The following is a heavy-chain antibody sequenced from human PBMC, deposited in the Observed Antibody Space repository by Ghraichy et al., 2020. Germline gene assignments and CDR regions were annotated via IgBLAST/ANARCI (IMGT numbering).Heavy chain of an antibody. CDR1: GDSVSNRKFY. J-gene: IGHJ1*01. D-gene: IGHD6-13*01. V-gene: IGHV4-39*02. Sequence: TLSLTCSVSGDSVSNRKFYWAWIHQAPGKGLEWIGSTSYRGATYYNPSLESRVVVSVDTSKNTFSLKMNYVTATDTAVYYCARRLAAAGGGNEYFQDWGQGALVIVSS. CDR3: ARRLAAAGGGNEYFQD. CDR2: TSYRGAT.